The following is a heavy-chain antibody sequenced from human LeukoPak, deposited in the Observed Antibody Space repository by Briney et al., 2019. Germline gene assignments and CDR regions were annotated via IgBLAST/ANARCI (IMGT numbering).Heavy chain of an antibody. D-gene: IGHD3-22*01. J-gene: IGHJ4*02. CDR1: GGSISSYY. CDR2: IYYSGST. V-gene: IGHV4-59*01. Sequence: TSETLSLTCTVSGGSISSYYWSWIRQPPGKGLEWIGYIYYSGSTNYNPSLKSRVTISVGTSKNQFSLKLSSVTAADTAVYYCARGTLRYYYDSSGYSHFDYWGQGTLVTVSS. CDR3: ARGTLRYYYDSSGYSHFDY.